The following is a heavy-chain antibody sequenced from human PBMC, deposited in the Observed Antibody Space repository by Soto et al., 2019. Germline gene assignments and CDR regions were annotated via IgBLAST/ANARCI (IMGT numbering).Heavy chain of an antibody. V-gene: IGHV3-23*01. D-gene: IGHD6-19*01. CDR1: GFTFSSYA. Sequence: EVQLLESGGGLVQPGGSLRLSCAASGFTFSSYAMSWVRQAPGKGLEWVSAIRGSGGSTYYAVSVKGRFTVYRDNTKNTVYLQMNGLRAEDTAGDYCTKGVAVAGDWDYWGQGTLVTVSS. CDR2: IRGSGGST. CDR3: TKGVAVAGDWDY. J-gene: IGHJ4*02.